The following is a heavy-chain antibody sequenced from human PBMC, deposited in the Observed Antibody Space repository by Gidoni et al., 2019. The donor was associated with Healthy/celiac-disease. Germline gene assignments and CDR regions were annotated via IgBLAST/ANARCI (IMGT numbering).Heavy chain of an antibody. D-gene: IGHD4-17*01. V-gene: IGHV3-30*18. Sequence: QVQLVESGGGVVRPGRSLRLSCAASGFPFSSYGSHWVRQVPVKGLEWVAVISYDGTNKYYADSVKGRFTISRDNSKNTLYLQMNSLRAEDTAVYYCAKDKTPTVVTPDFDYWGQGTLVTVSS. CDR2: ISYDGTNK. CDR1: GFPFSSYG. CDR3: AKDKTPTVVTPDFDY. J-gene: IGHJ4*02.